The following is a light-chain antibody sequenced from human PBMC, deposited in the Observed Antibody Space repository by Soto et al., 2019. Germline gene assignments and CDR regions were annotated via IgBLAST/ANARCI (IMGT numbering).Light chain of an antibody. Sequence: EIVMTQSPATLAVSPGERAALSCXXXXXXXXXFAWYQQKPGQAPRLIIYGASSRXXXTPARFSGSGSGTXXXXXXXXLXXXDXAVXXXQQXNNWPYTFGLGTKLEMK. V-gene: IGKV3-15*01. CDR1: XXXXXX. CDR3: QQXNNWPYT. J-gene: IGKJ2*01. CDR2: GAS.